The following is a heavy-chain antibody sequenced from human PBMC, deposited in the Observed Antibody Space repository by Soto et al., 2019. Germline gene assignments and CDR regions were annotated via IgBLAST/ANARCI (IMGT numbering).Heavy chain of an antibody. Sequence: QVQLVESGGGVVQPGRSLGLSCAASGFTFSTFGIHWVRQAPGKGLGWVAVIIYDGSTKYYADSVKGRFTISRDNSKSTLYLQMNSLRAEDTAVYYCAKDRMGAGVRGYFDYWGQGTLVTVSS. CDR1: GFTFSTFG. V-gene: IGHV3-30*18. J-gene: IGHJ4*02. D-gene: IGHD3-10*01. CDR3: AKDRMGAGVRGYFDY. CDR2: IIYDGSTK.